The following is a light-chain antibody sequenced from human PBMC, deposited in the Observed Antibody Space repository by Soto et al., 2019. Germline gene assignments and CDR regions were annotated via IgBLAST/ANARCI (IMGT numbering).Light chain of an antibody. CDR1: QSVRNNY. CDR3: QQYGSSPWT. V-gene: IGKV3-20*01. Sequence: EIVLTQSPDILSLSPGDRATLSCRASQSVRNNYLAWYQQTPGQAPRPLIYAASNRAPGSPDRFSGSASGTDFTLTISRLEPEDFAVYYCQQYGSSPWTFGQGTQVEIK. CDR2: AAS. J-gene: IGKJ1*01.